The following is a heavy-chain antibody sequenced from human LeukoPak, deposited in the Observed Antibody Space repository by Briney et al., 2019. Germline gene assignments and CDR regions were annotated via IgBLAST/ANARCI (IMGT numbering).Heavy chain of an antibody. V-gene: IGHV3-7*01. D-gene: IGHD1-26*01. CDR1: GFTFSSYW. CDR2: IKQDGSEK. J-gene: IGHJ6*02. Sequence: GGSLRLSCAASGFTFSSYWMSWVRQAPGKGLEWVANIKQDGSEKYYVDSVKGRFTISRDNSKNTLYLQMNSLRAEDTAVYYCARDPGDLVGATYYYYYGMDVWGQGTTVTVSS. CDR3: ARDPGDLVGATYYYYYGMDV.